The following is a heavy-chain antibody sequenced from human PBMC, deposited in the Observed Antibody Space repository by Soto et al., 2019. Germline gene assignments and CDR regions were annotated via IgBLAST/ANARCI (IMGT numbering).Heavy chain of an antibody. CDR1: GYTLTELS. CDR3: ATSGVYCSSTSCYVPATDYYYYYMDV. J-gene: IGHJ6*03. D-gene: IGHD2-2*01. Sequence: ASAKVSCKVSGYTLTELSMHWVRQAPGKGLEWMGGFDPEDGETIYAQKFQGRVTMTEDTSTDTAYMELSSLRSEDTAVYYCATSGVYCSSTSCYVPATDYYYYYMDVWGKGTTVTVSS. CDR2: FDPEDGET. V-gene: IGHV1-24*01.